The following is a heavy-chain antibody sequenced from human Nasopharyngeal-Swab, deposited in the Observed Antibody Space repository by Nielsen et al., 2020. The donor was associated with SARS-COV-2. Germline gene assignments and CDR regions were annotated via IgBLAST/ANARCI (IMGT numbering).Heavy chain of an antibody. V-gene: IGHV4-61*08. CDR3: ARGTNYYGSGDF. J-gene: IGHJ3*01. CDR2: IYYTGST. CDR1: GGSISSGDYY. D-gene: IGHD3-10*01. Sequence: ESLKISCSVSGGSISSGDYYWSWIRQPPGKGLEWIGHIYYTGSTHYNPPLKSRVTISVDTSTNQFSLNLNSVTAADTAVYYCARGTNYYGSGDFWGQGTMVTVSS.